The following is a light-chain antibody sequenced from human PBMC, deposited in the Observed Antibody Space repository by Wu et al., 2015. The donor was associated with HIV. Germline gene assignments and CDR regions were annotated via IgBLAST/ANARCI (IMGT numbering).Light chain of an antibody. V-gene: IGKV3-11*01. Sequence: EVVLTQSPGTLSLSPGERATLSCRASQSIANTYLDWFQQKPGHPPRLLIYSASSRATGIPDRFSGSGSGTDFTLTISSLEPEDFAVYYCQQRSNWPPVFTFGPGTKVDIK. CDR3: QQRSNWPPVFT. J-gene: IGKJ3*01. CDR2: SAS. CDR1: QSIANTY.